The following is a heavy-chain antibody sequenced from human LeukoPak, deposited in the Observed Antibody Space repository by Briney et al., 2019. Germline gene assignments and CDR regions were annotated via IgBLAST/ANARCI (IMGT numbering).Heavy chain of an antibody. CDR2: ISYDGSNK. J-gene: IGHJ3*02. V-gene: IGHV3-30-3*01. CDR1: GFTFSSYA. D-gene: IGHD4-23*01. Sequence: GGSLRLSCAASGFTFSSYAMHWVRQAPGKGLEWVAVISYDGSNKYYADSVKGRFTISRDNSKNTLYLQMNSLRAEDTAVYYCAKAVGYLDAFDIWGQGTMVTVSS. CDR3: AKAVGYLDAFDI.